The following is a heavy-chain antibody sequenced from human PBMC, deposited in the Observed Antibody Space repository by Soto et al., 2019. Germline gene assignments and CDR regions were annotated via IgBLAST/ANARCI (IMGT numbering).Heavy chain of an antibody. V-gene: IGHV2-5*02. CDR2: IYWDDDK. D-gene: IGHD6-13*01. J-gene: IGHJ4*02. CDR3: AHLAAAGNHDY. Sequence: QITLKESGPTLVKPTQTLTLTCTFSGFSLSTSGVGVGWIRQPPGKALEWLALIYWDDDKRYSPSLRSRLTXTXXTSKNQVVLTMPTLDPVDTATYYCAHLAAAGNHDYWGQGTLVTVSS. CDR1: GFSLSTSGVG.